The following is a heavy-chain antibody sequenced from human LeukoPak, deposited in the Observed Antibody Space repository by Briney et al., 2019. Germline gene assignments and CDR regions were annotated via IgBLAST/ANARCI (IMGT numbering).Heavy chain of an antibody. D-gene: IGHD1-14*01. V-gene: IGHV3-23*01. CDR1: GFAFNTYA. CDR2: ISTSGRAT. Sequence: PGGSLRLSCAASGFAFNTYAMTWVRQAPEKGLQWVSTISTSGRATYYADSVEGRFTISRDNSKNTVYLQMNSLRAEDTAVYYCTGDVYQHWGQGTLVTVSS. CDR3: TGDVYQH. J-gene: IGHJ1*01.